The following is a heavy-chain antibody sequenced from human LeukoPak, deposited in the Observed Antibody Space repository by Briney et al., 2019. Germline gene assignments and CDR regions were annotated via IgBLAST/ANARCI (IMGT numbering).Heavy chain of an antibody. CDR1: GGSISSYY. V-gene: IGHV4-59*08. D-gene: IGHD2-2*01. CDR3: ARGVCSSTSCYYYYGMDV. J-gene: IGHJ6*02. CDR2: IYYSGST. Sequence: SETLSLTCTVSGGSISSYYWSWILQPPGKGLEWIGYIYYSGSTDYNPSLKSRVTISVDTSKNQFSLKLSSVTAADTAVYYCARGVCSSTSCYYYYGMDVWGQGTTVTVSS.